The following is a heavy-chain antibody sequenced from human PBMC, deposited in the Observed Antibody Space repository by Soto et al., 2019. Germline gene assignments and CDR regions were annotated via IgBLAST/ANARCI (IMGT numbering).Heavy chain of an antibody. CDR2: IYSGAGT. J-gene: IGHJ3*02. CDR3: ARDIACSSSSCQGDNFDI. CDR1: GFSVTNNY. Sequence: QLVASGGGLIQPGESLTLSCEASGFSVTNNYMYWVRQAPGKGLEWVSLIYSGAGTHYTDFVNGRFIISSDNSKNTLHLQMDKLRAEDTAIYYCARDIACSSSSCQGDNFDIWGRGTLVTVSP. V-gene: IGHV3-53*01. D-gene: IGHD2-2*01.